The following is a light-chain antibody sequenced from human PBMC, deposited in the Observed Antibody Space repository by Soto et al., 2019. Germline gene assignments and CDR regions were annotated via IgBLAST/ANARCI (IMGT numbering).Light chain of an antibody. J-gene: IGLJ2*01. CDR2: QDT. Sequence: SYELTQPPSVSVSPGQTASITCSGDNLRHKYVSWYQQKPGQSPVLVIYQDTKRPSGIPERFSGSNSGITATLTISGTQTMDEADYYCQAWDTTTVVFGGGTKLTVL. V-gene: IGLV3-1*01. CDR1: NLRHKY. CDR3: QAWDTTTVV.